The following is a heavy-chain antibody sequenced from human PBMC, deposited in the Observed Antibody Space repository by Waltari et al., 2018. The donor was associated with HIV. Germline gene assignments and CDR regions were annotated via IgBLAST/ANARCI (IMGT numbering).Heavy chain of an antibody. Sequence: QVQLQESGPGLVKTSQTLSLTCTVSGGSINSGSYYWNWIRQPAGRGLEWIGRLYTSGSTNYNPSLKSRVIMTVDTSKNQFSLRLTSVTASDTAIYYCSRTSFGSDYYYEVDVWGQGTTVTVS. V-gene: IGHV4-61*02. CDR2: LYTSGST. D-gene: IGHD2-21*02. CDR1: GGSINSGSYY. CDR3: SRTSFGSDYYYEVDV. J-gene: IGHJ6*02.